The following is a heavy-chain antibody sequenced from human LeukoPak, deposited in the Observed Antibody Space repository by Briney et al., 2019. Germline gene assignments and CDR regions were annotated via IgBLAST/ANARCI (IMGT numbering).Heavy chain of an antibody. CDR1: GFTFSSYG. CDR2: IWYDGSNK. D-gene: IGHD5-24*01. CDR3: AREMATIVLDY. Sequence: PGRSLRLSCAASGFTFSSYGMHWVRQAPGKGLEWVAVIWYDGSNKYYADSVKGRFTISRDNSKNTLYLQMNSLRAEDTAAYYCAREMATIVLDYWGQGTLVTVSS. J-gene: IGHJ4*02. V-gene: IGHV3-33*01.